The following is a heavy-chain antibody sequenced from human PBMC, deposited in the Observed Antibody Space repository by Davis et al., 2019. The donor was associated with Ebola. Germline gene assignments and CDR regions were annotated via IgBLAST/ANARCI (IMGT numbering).Heavy chain of an antibody. J-gene: IGHJ5*01. D-gene: IGHD4-17*01. CDR3: ARVAYGDYWRWFDS. CDR2: INMHGTIT. Sequence: GESLKISCAASGFTFNNFWMHWVRQAPGKGLVWVSRINMHGTITTYADSVKGRFSISRDNAKNTVYLQMNSLRAEDTAAYYCARVAYGDYWRWFDSWGQGTLVTVSS. V-gene: IGHV3-74*01. CDR1: GFTFNNFW.